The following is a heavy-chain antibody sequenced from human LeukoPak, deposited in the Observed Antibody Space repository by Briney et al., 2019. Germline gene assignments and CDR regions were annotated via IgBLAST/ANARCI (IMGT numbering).Heavy chain of an antibody. Sequence: SETLSLTCTVSGDSISSVNYYWSWIRQPPGKGLEWIGYIYYSGSTNYNPSLKSRVTISVDTSKNQFSLKLSSVTAADTAVYYCASEFAGAEAMGYFDYWGQGTLVTVSS. J-gene: IGHJ4*02. CDR1: GDSISSVNYY. CDR2: IYYSGST. CDR3: ASEFAGAEAMGYFDY. D-gene: IGHD2-8*02. V-gene: IGHV4-61*01.